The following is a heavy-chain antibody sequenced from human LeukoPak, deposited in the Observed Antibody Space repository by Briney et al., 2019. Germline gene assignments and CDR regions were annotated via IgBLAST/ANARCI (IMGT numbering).Heavy chain of an antibody. Sequence: GGPLRLSRAASGFTLRSYWMHSVRQAPGKGQVWVSRINSDGSSTSYADSVKGRFTISRDNAKNTLYLQMNSLRAEDTAVYYCARDFSYDFWSGYAYYYYGMDVWGQGTTVTVSS. J-gene: IGHJ6*02. D-gene: IGHD3-3*01. CDR3: ARDFSYDFWSGYAYYYYGMDV. CDR2: INSDGSST. V-gene: IGHV3-74*01. CDR1: GFTLRSYW.